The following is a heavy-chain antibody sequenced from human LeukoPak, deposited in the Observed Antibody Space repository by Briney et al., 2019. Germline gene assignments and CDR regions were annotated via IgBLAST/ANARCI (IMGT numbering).Heavy chain of an antibody. CDR1: GGTFSSYA. CDR2: IIPIFGTA. V-gene: IGHV1-69*05. CDR3: ARDNPAYCSGGSCRPFDY. J-gene: IGHJ4*02. D-gene: IGHD2-15*01. Sequence: ASVKVSCKASGGTFSSYAISWVRQAPGQGLEWMGGIIPIFGTANYAQKFQGRVTITTDESTSTAYMELSSLRSEDTAVYYCARDNPAYCSGGSCRPFDYWGQGTLVTVSS.